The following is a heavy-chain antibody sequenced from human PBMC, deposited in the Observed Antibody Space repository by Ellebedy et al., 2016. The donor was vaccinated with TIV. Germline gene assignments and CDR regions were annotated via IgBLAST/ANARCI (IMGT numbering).Heavy chain of an antibody. V-gene: IGHV5-10-1*01. CDR1: GYSFTSYW. J-gene: IGHJ5*02. D-gene: IGHD4-11*01. CDR3: ARAFYSNFGLDP. Sequence: GESLKISCKGSGYSFTSYWIGWVRQMPGKGLEWMGRIDPSDSYTNYSPSFQGHVTISADKSISTAYLQWSSLKASDTAMYYCARAFYSNFGLDPWGQGTLVTVSS. CDR2: IDPSDSYT.